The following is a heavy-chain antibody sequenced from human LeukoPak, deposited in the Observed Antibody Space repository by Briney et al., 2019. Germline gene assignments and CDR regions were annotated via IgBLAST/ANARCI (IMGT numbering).Heavy chain of an antibody. D-gene: IGHD2-2*01. V-gene: IGHV3-23*01. CDR3: AKGAVVVPADLYNWFDP. J-gene: IGHJ5*02. CDR1: GFTFSSYA. CDR2: ISGSGGST. Sequence: PGGSLRLSCAASGFTFSSYAMSWVRQAPGKGLEWVSAISGSGGSTYYADPVKGRFTISRDNSKNTLYLQMNSLRAEDTAVYYRAKGAVVVPADLYNWFDPWGQGTLVTVSP.